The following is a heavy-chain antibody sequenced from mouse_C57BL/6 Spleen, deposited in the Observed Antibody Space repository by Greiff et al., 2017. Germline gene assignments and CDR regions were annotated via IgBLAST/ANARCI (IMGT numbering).Heavy chain of an antibody. D-gene: IGHD1-1*01. CDR2: IDPSDSYT. V-gene: IGHV1-69*01. Sequence: LQQPGAELVMPGASVKLSCKASGYTFTSYWMHWVKQRPGQGLEWIGEIDPSDSYTNYNQKFKGKSTLTVDKSSSTAYMQLSSLTSEDSAVYYCARTPVYYYGSSLYAMDYWGQGTSVTVSS. CDR1: GYTFTSYW. CDR3: ARTPVYYYGSSLYAMDY. J-gene: IGHJ4*01.